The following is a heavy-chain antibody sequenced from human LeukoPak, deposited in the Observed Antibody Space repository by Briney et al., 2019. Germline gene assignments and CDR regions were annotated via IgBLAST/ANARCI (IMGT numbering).Heavy chain of an antibody. CDR3: ARKQYYYDSSGYSNWFDP. V-gene: IGHV4-39*01. CDR2: IYYSGST. D-gene: IGHD3-22*01. Sequence: SETLSLTCTVSGGSISSSSYYWGWIRQPPGKGLEWIGSIYYSGSTYYNPSLKSRVTISVDTSKNQYSLKLSSVTAADTAVYYCARKQYYYDSSGYSNWFDPWGQGTLVTVSS. J-gene: IGHJ5*02. CDR1: GGSISSSSYY.